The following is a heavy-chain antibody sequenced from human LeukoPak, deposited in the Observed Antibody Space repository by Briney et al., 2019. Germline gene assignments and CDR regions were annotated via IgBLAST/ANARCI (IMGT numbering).Heavy chain of an antibody. D-gene: IGHD1-26*01. CDR2: IRDDGSKK. CDR3: AKDLLSGSFYDGAFDI. Sequence: PGGSLRLSCAASGFTFSSYGMNWVRQAPGKGLEWVSFIRDDGSKKYYADSVRGRFTISRDNSKNTVYLQMNSLRPEDTAVYYCAKDLLSGSFYDGAFDIWGQGTMVTVSS. V-gene: IGHV3-30*02. J-gene: IGHJ3*02. CDR1: GFTFSSYG.